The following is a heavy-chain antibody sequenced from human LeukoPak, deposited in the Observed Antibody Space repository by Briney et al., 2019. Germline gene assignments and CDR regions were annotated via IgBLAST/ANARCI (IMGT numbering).Heavy chain of an antibody. D-gene: IGHD3-3*01. CDR2: MNPNSGNT. Sequence: ASVKVSCKASGYTFTSYDINWVRQATGQGLEWMGWMNPNSGNTGYAQKFQGRVTITRNTSIIAAYMELSSLRSEDTAVYYCARAPSDFWSGYYSDDAFDIWGQGTMVTVSS. CDR3: ARAPSDFWSGYYSDDAFDI. V-gene: IGHV1-8*03. J-gene: IGHJ3*02. CDR1: GYTFTSYD.